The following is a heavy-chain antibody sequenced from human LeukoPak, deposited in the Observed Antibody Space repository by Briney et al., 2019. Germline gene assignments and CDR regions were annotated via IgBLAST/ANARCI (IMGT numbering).Heavy chain of an antibody. V-gene: IGHV3-48*01. J-gene: IGHJ4*02. CDR1: GFTFSTYS. CDR3: ARDGGYRGYDADC. D-gene: IGHD5-12*01. CDR2: ISDSGAM. Sequence: PGRSLRLSCAASGFTFSTYSMKWVRQAPGKGLEWVSYISDSGAMYYADSVRGRFTISRENAQNSLFLQMNSLRAEDTAVYYCARDGGYRGYDADCWGQGTLVTVFS.